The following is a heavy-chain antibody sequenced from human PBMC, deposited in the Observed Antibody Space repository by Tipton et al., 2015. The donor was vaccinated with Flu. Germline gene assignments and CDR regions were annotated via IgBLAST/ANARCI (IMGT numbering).Heavy chain of an antibody. D-gene: IGHD4-11*01. CDR2: IFHSGNS. J-gene: IGHJ5*01. CDR3: ARRDYSNYVSEPKNWFDS. V-gene: IGHV4-38-2*01. Sequence: TLSLTCAVSGYSIRSSNYYWGWIRQPPGKGLEWIGNIFHSGNSYHNPSLKSRATMSVETSKNQFSLKLSSVTAADTAVYYCARRDYSNYVSEPKNWFDSWGKGALVIVSS. CDR1: GYSIRSSNYY.